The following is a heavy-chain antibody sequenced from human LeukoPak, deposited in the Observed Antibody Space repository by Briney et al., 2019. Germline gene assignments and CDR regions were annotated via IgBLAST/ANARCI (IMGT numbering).Heavy chain of an antibody. Sequence: PGGSLRLSCTASGFTFSTYWINWVRQSPGKGLVWFALINGDGSTTTHADSVKGRFTISRDNAKNTACLQMNSLRDEDTAVYFCARDYAGSPDYWGQGTLVTVSA. CDR2: INGDGSTT. D-gene: IGHD3-10*01. V-gene: IGHV3-74*03. CDR1: GFTFSTYW. CDR3: ARDYAGSPDY. J-gene: IGHJ4*02.